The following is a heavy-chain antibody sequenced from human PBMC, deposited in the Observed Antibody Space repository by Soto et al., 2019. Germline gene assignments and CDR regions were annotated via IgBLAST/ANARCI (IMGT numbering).Heavy chain of an antibody. CDR1: GDSVSSNTAA. CDR3: ARLGTPAGILAGFDP. D-gene: IGHD2-2*02. V-gene: IGHV6-1*01. Sequence: PSQTLSLTCVISGDSVSSNTAAWNWIRQSPSGGLEWLGRTYYRSKWYSDYADAVKSRITVNPDTSKNHFSLQLSSVTPEDTAVYYCARLGTPAGILAGFDPWGQGTLVTVSS. CDR2: TYYRSKWYS. J-gene: IGHJ5*02.